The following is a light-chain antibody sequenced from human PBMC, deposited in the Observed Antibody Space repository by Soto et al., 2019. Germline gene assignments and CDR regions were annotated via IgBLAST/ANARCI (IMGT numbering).Light chain of an antibody. CDR2: SNN. J-gene: IGLJ3*02. CDR1: SSNIGSNT. V-gene: IGLV1-44*01. CDR3: AAWDDSLNGWV. Sequence: QSVLTQPPSASGTPGQRGPISCSGSSSNIGSNTVNWYQQRPVTAPKLLIYSNNQRPSGVPDRFSGSKSGTSASLAISGLQSEDEADYYCAAWDDSLNGWVFGGGTKLTVL.